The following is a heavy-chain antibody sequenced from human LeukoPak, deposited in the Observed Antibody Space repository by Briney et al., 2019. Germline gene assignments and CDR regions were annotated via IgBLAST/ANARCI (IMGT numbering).Heavy chain of an antibody. D-gene: IGHD2/OR15-2a*01. J-gene: IGHJ4*02. Sequence: PSETLSLTCTVSGGSISSYYWSWIRQPPGKGLEWIAYISDIGSINYNPSLKSRVTISLDASKNQFSLKLSSVTAADTAVYYCAGHHPRNTVDFWGQGTLVTVSS. V-gene: IGHV4-59*08. CDR1: GGSISSYY. CDR2: ISDIGSI. CDR3: AGHHPRNTVDF.